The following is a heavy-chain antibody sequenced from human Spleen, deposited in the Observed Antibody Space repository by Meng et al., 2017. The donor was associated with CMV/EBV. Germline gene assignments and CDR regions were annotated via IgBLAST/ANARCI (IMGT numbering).Heavy chain of an antibody. V-gene: IGHV1-69*05. CDR2: IIPFFGTS. Sequence: CKASGVTFKNSAISWVRQAPGQGLEWMGGIIPFFGTSNYAQKFQGRVTITTDESTDTASMELNSLESEDTAVYFCARGSSSWYSFDYWGQGTLVTVSS. CDR3: ARGSSSWYSFDY. J-gene: IGHJ4*02. D-gene: IGHD6-13*01. CDR1: GVTFKNSA.